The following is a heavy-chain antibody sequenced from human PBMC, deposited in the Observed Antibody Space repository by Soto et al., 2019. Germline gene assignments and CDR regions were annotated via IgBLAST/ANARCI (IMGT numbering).Heavy chain of an antibody. J-gene: IGHJ4*02. Sequence: GSVKVSFKAYGYPFTSYYMHLVRQAPGQGLEWMGIINPSGGSTSYAQKFQGRVTMTRDTSTSTVYMELSSLRSEDTAVYYCARGEVLLWFGELGSLFDYWGPGTLVTVSS. D-gene: IGHD3-10*01. CDR2: INPSGGST. CDR1: GYPFTSYY. V-gene: IGHV1-46*01. CDR3: ARGEVLLWFGELGSLFDY.